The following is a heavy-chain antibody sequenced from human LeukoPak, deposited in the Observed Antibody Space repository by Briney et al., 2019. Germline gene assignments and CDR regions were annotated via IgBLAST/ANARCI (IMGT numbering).Heavy chain of an antibody. D-gene: IGHD6-6*01. Sequence: SETLSLTCAVYGGSFSGYYWSWIRQPPGKGLEWIGSIYYSGSTYYNPSLKSRVTISVDTSKNQFSLKLSSVTAADTAVYYCASIIAARQWYFDYWGQGTLVTVSS. CDR2: IYYSGST. V-gene: IGHV4-34*01. CDR1: GGSFSGYY. CDR3: ASIIAARQWYFDY. J-gene: IGHJ4*02.